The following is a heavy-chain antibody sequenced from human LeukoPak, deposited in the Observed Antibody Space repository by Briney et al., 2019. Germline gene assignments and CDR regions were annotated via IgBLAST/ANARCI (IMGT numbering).Heavy chain of an antibody. CDR1: GFTFSSYW. Sequence: GGSLRLSCAASGFTFSSYWMHWVRQAPGKGLVWVSRINSDGSSTSYADSVKGRFTISRDNAKNTLYLQMNSLRAEDTAVYYCARAYSSSWYSYYYYMDVWGKGTTVTVSS. CDR3: ARAYSSSWYSYYYYMDV. J-gene: IGHJ6*03. D-gene: IGHD6-13*01. V-gene: IGHV3-74*01. CDR2: INSDGSST.